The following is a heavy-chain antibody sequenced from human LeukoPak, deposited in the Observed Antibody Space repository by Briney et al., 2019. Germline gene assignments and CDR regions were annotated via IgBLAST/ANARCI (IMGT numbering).Heavy chain of an antibody. Sequence: PGGSLRLSCAASGFNFSNYSMNWVRQAPGKGLDWVATITGSTTYIYYSESVKGRFIISRDNAENSLYLQMNSLRVEDTGVYYCVPSATDYWGQGTLVTVSS. V-gene: IGHV3-21*01. CDR1: GFNFSNYS. D-gene: IGHD1-26*01. CDR3: VPSATDY. J-gene: IGHJ4*02. CDR2: ITGSTTYI.